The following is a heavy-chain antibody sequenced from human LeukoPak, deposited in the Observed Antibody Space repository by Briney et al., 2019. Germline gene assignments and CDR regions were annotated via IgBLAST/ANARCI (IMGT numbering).Heavy chain of an antibody. CDR3: ARDLLLTFGGVIVTNYFDY. J-gene: IGHJ4*02. CDR1: GFTFSSYG. CDR2: ISSSSSYI. D-gene: IGHD3-16*02. Sequence: PGGSLRLSCAASGFTFSSYGMHWVRQAPGKGLGWVSSISSSSSYIYYADSVKDRFTISRDNAKNSLYLQMNSLRAEDTAVYYCARDLLLTFGGVIVTNYFDYWGQGTLVTVSS. V-gene: IGHV3-21*01.